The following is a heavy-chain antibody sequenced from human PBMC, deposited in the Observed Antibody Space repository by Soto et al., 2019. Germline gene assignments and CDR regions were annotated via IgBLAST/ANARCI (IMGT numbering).Heavy chain of an antibody. CDR3: ARSAQPHPPYSYGPDDPYYYYGMDV. V-gene: IGHV3-30-3*01. J-gene: IGHJ6*02. CDR1: GFTFSSYA. D-gene: IGHD5-18*01. Sequence: QTXGSLRLSCAASGFTFSSYAMHWVRQAPGKGLEWVAVISYDGSNKYYADSVKGRSTISRDNSKNTLYLQMNSLRAEDTAVYYCARSAQPHPPYSYGPDDPYYYYGMDVWGQGTTVTVSS. CDR2: ISYDGSNK.